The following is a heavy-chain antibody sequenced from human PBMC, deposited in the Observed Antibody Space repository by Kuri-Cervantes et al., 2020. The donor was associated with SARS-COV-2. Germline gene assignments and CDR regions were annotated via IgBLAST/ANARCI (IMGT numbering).Heavy chain of an antibody. D-gene: IGHD3-3*01. CDR2: INQSGGT. CDR1: GGSSSGYY. J-gene: IGHJ6*03. CDR3: AGGRGGYYMGGYYFYSMDV. Sequence: SETLSLTCAVFGGSSSGYYWGWIRQPPGKGLEWIGEINQSGGTSYSPSLKSRLTISVDTSEHQFSLKLSSVTAADTAVYYCAGGRGGYYMGGYYFYSMDVWGKGTTVTVSS. V-gene: IGHV4-34*01.